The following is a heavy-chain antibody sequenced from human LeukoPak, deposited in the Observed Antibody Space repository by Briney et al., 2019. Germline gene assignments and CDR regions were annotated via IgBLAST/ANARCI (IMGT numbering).Heavy chain of an antibody. Sequence: SETLSLTCTVSGGSISSNNYFWGWIRQPPGKGLEWIGEMYLSGTTHSNPSVKSRVTISIDKSKNQFFLNLSSVTAADTAVYYCAGLVGRYSSGLYYYYFDYWGQGTLATVSS. D-gene: IGHD3-22*01. CDR2: MYLSGTT. CDR1: GGSISSNNYF. J-gene: IGHJ4*02. CDR3: AGLVGRYSSGLYYYYFDY. V-gene: IGHV4-39*07.